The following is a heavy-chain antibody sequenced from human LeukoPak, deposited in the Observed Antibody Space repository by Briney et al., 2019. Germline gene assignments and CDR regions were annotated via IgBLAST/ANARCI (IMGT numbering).Heavy chain of an antibody. D-gene: IGHD1-26*01. V-gene: IGHV3-23*01. J-gene: IGHJ4*02. Sequence: GGSLRLSCAASGFTFDDYGMSWVRQAPGKGLEGVSAISRNGGSTYYADSAKGRFTISRDNSKNTLYLQMNRRRAEDTAVYYCAKDGDRYSGSYFFDYWGQGTLVTVSS. CDR2: ISRNGGST. CDR1: GFTFDDYG. CDR3: AKDGDRYSGSYFFDY.